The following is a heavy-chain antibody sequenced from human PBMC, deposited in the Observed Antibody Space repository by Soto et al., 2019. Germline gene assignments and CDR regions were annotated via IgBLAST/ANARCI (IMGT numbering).Heavy chain of an antibody. D-gene: IGHD1-26*01. CDR1: GFTFRSFT. CDR2: ISSNSAYI. J-gene: IGHJ5*02. V-gene: IGHV3-21*01. Sequence: PGGSLRLSCAASGFTFRSFTMNWVRQAPGKGLEWVSTISSNSAYIYYTDALRGRFTISRDNAKNSLHLQMNSLRAEDTAVYYCTRDASRDRSARGWFDPWGPGTLVTVSS. CDR3: TRDASRDRSARGWFDP.